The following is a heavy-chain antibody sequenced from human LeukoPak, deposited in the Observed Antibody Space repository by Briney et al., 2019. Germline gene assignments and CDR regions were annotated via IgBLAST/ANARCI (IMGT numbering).Heavy chain of an antibody. CDR1: GGSISSSSYY. V-gene: IGHV4-39*07. Sequence: PSETLSLTCTVSGGSISSSSYYWGWIRQPPGKGLEWIGSIYYSGRTYYNPSLKSRFTISVDTSKNQFFLKLSSVTAADTAVYYCARDGYNFGRYFDYWGQGTLVTVSS. J-gene: IGHJ4*02. CDR3: ARDGYNFGRYFDY. CDR2: IYYSGRT. D-gene: IGHD5-24*01.